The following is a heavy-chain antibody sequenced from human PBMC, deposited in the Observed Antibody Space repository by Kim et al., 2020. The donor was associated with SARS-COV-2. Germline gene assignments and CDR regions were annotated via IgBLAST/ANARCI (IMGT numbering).Heavy chain of an antibody. CDR2: IYYSRST. D-gene: IGHD4-17*01. Sequence: SETLSLTCTVSGGSISSSSYYWGWIRQPPGKGLEWIGSIYYSRSTYYNPSLKSRVTISVDTSKNQFSLKLSSVTAADTAVYYCARLTTVVTRLDYWGQGTLVTVSS. CDR1: GGSISSSSYY. V-gene: IGHV4-39*01. J-gene: IGHJ4*02. CDR3: ARLTTVVTRLDY.